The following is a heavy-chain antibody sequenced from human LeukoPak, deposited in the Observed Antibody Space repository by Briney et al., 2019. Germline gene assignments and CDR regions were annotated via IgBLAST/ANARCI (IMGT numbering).Heavy chain of an antibody. V-gene: IGHV4-39*07. J-gene: IGHJ4*02. CDR1: GGSISSDNY. Sequence: SETLSLTCTVSGGSISSDNYWGWMRQTPGKGLDWIGSIYDSASTNYHPSLKSRVTIALDTSKNQVSLRLTSVTAADTAVYYCARCRDGGRGEAADYWGREPWSPSPQ. D-gene: IGHD4-23*01. CDR3: ARCRDGGRGEAADY. CDR2: IYDSAST.